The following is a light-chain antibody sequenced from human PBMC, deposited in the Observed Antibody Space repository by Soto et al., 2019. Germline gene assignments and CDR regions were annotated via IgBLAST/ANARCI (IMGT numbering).Light chain of an antibody. V-gene: IGKV3-20*01. CDR1: QSISSN. Sequence: ETVMTQSPATLSVSPVERATLSCRASQSISSNLAWFQQKPGQAPRLLIYGASSRATGIPDRFSGSGSETDFTLTISRLEPEDFAVYYCQQSGAFGQGTKVDI. J-gene: IGKJ1*01. CDR3: QQSGA. CDR2: GAS.